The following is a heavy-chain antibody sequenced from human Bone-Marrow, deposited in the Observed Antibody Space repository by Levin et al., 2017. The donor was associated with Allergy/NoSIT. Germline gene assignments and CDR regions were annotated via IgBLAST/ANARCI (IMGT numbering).Heavy chain of an antibody. CDR3: ARVAHPRYCTRTSGSDSGYCVDY. J-gene: IGHJ4*02. CDR1: GFTFSSYD. CDR2: IGTAADS. V-gene: IGHV3-13*04. D-gene: IGHD2-2*01. Sequence: GESLKISCAASGFTFSSYDMHWVRQATGRGLEWVSAIGTAADSYYSASVKGRFTASSDNAKNSFYLQMNSLRAGDTAVYYCARVAHPRYCTRTSGSDSGYCVDYWGQGTLVTVSS.